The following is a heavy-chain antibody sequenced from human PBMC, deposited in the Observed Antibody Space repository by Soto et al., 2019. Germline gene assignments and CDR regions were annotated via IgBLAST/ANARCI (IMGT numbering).Heavy chain of an antibody. V-gene: IGHV4-31*03. Sequence: PSETLSLTCTVSGGSISSGGYYWSWIRQHPGKGLEWIGYIYYSGSTYYNPSLKSRVTISVDTSKNQFSLKLSSVTAADTAVYYCARDRIYDSSGFDYWGQGTLVTVSS. J-gene: IGHJ4*02. D-gene: IGHD3-22*01. CDR2: IYYSGST. CDR3: ARDRIYDSSGFDY. CDR1: GGSISSGGYY.